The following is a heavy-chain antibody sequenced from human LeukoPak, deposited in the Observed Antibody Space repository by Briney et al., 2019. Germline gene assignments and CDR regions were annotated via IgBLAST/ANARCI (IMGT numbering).Heavy chain of an antibody. CDR1: GFAVRSNY. D-gene: IGHD2-15*01. CDR3: VRDLGAAAG. Sequence: PGGSLRLSCAASGFAVRSNYMSWVRQAPGKGLEWVSVIYTDGSTSYADSVKGRFTISRDNSRNTLYLQMNSLRPDDTAVYYCVRDLGAAAGWGQGTLVTVSS. CDR2: IYTDGST. V-gene: IGHV3-66*02. J-gene: IGHJ4*02.